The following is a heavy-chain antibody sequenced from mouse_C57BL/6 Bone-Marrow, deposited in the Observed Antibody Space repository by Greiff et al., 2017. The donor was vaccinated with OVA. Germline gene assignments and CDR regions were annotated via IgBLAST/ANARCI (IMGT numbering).Heavy chain of an antibody. CDR1: GFTFSSYA. CDR2: ISSGGDYI. V-gene: IGHV5-9-1*02. J-gene: IGHJ3*01. CDR3: TRGDYVPAWFAY. D-gene: IGHD2-4*01. Sequence: EVNVVESGAGLVKPGGSLKLSCAASGFTFSSYAMSWVRQTPEKRLEWVAYISSGGDYIYYADTVKGRFTISRDNARNTLYLQMSSLKSEDTAMYYCTRGDYVPAWFAYWGQGTLVTVSA.